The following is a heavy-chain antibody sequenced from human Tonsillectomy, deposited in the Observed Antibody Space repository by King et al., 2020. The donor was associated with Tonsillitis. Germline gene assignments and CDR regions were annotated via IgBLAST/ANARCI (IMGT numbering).Heavy chain of an antibody. CDR2: IYCGGNT. Sequence: VQLVESGGGFIQPGGSLRLSWAASVFTVISNYMGWVRQAPGKGLEWVSLIYCGGNTYYAGSVQGRFTIPSDTSKKTLYLQMNSLSAEETAVYYCARVAATYSSSSLVYYYNYMDVWGKGTTVTVSS. V-gene: IGHV3-53*01. D-gene: IGHD6-6*01. CDR1: VFTVISNY. J-gene: IGHJ6*03. CDR3: ARVAATYSSSSLVYYYNYMDV.